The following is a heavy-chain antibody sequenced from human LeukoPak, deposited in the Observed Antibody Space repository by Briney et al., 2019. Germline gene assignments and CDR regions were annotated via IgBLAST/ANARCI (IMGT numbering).Heavy chain of an antibody. D-gene: IGHD3-22*01. CDR2: ISAYNGNT. Sequence: ASVKVSCKASGYTFTSYGISWVRQAPGQGLEWMGWISAYNGNTNYAQKLQGRVTMTTDTSTSTAYMELRSLRSDDTAVYYCARDYYDSSGYQRDADAFDIWGQGTMVTVSS. J-gene: IGHJ3*02. CDR1: GYTFTSYG. V-gene: IGHV1-18*01. CDR3: ARDYYDSSGYQRDADAFDI.